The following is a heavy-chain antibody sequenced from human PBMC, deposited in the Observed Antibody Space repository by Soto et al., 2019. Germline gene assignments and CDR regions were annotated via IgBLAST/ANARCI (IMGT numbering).Heavy chain of an antibody. D-gene: IGHD3-22*01. CDR3: ARFYFYSSGYLPSPYYYYYGMDV. CDR2: IKQDGSEK. Sequence: PGGSLRLSCAASGFTFSSYWMSWVRQAPGKGLEWVANIKQDGSEKYYVDYVKGRFTISRDNAKNSLYLQMNSLRAEDTAVYYCARFYFYSSGYLPSPYYYYYGMDVWGQGTTVTVSS. CDR1: GFTFSSYW. V-gene: IGHV3-7*04. J-gene: IGHJ6*02.